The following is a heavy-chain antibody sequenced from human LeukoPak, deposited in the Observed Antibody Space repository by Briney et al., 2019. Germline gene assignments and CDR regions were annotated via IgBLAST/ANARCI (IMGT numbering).Heavy chain of an antibody. J-gene: IGHJ4*02. Sequence: ASVKVSCTPSGYTFTGYYLHWVRQAPGQALEWMGWINPNIGATMYAEKFQGRVTMTRDTSISTAYMELSSLRSDDTALYYCARDRVGSGWPRPFYFENWGQGTLVTVSS. V-gene: IGHV1-2*02. CDR2: INPNIGAT. D-gene: IGHD6-19*01. CDR1: GYTFTGYY. CDR3: ARDRVGSGWPRPFYFEN.